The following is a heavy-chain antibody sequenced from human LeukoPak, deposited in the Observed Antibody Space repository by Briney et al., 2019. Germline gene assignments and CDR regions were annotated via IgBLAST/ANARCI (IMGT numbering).Heavy chain of an antibody. J-gene: IGHJ4*02. CDR2: ISGSGGST. V-gene: IGHV3-23*01. D-gene: IGHD3-10*01. CDR3: AKDYYYGSGSYYTEFDY. CDR1: GFTFSRYA. Sequence: PGGSLRLSCAASGFTFSRYAMSWVRQAPGKGLEWVSAISGSGGSTYYADSVKGRFTISRDNSKNTLYLQMNSLRAEDTAVYYCAKDYYYGSGSYYTEFDYGAREPWSPSPQ.